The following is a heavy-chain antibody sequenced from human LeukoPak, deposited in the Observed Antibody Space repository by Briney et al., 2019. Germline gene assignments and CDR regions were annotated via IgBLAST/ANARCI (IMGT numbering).Heavy chain of an antibody. CDR1: GYSFTSYW. CDR3: ARPEGRAYSSGWYGGY. J-gene: IGHJ4*02. V-gene: IGHV5-51*01. D-gene: IGHD6-19*01. Sequence: GESLKISCKGSGYSFTSYWIGWVRQMPGKGLEWMGIIYPGDSDTRYSPSFQGQVTISADKSISTAYLQWSSLKASDTAMYYCARPEGRAYSSGWYGGYRGQGTLVTVSS. CDR2: IYPGDSDT.